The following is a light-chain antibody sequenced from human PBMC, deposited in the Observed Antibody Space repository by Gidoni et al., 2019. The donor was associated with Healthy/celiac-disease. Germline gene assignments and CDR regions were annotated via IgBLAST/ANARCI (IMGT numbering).Light chain of an antibody. CDR2: DVS. V-gene: IGLV2-11*01. CDR1: SSDVGGYNH. Sequence: QSALTQPRSVSGSPGPSVTISCTGTSSDVGGYNHVSWYQQHPGKAPKLMIYDVSKRPSGVPDRFSGSKSGNTASLTISGLQAEDEADYYCCSYAGSYTYVVFGGGTKLTVL. CDR3: CSYAGSYTYVV. J-gene: IGLJ2*01.